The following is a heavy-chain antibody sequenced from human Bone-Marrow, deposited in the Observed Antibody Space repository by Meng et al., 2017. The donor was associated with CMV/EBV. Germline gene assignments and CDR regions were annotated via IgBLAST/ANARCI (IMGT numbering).Heavy chain of an antibody. CDR2: IYYSGST. D-gene: IGHD6-6*01. J-gene: IGHJ4*02. CDR3: ARLSSSSRPDVDY. V-gene: IGHV4-59*05. CDR1: GGSISSYY. Sequence: SETLSLTCTVSGGSISSYYWSWIRQPPGKGLEWIGSIYYSGSTYYNPSLKSRVTISVDMSKNQFSLKLNSVTAADTAVYYCARLSSSSRPDVDYWGQGTLVTVPS.